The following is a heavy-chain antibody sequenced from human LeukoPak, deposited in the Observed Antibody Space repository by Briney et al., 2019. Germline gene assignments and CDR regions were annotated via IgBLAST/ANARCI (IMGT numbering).Heavy chain of an antibody. J-gene: IGHJ4*02. CDR2: ISSSGATT. Sequence: GGSLRLSCADSGFTFGSYVMRWVRQAPGKGVEWVSGISSSGATTSYADTVKGRFTISRDNSKITLYLQINNLRADDTSVYSCAKDLTPTSLGYWGQGTLVTVSS. CDR3: AKDLTPTSLGY. CDR1: GFTFGSYV. D-gene: IGHD1-14*01. V-gene: IGHV3-23*01.